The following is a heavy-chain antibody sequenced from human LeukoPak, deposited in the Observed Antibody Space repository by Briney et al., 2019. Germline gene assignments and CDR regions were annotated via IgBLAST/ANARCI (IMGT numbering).Heavy chain of an antibody. CDR3: AIAAPHIDY. CDR2: IYYSGST. V-gene: IGHV4-39*01. Sequence: WETLSLTCTVSGGSISSSSYYWGWIRQPPGKGLEWIGSIYYSGSTYYNPSLKSRVTISVDTSKNQFSLQLTSVTAADTAVYYCAIAAPHIDYWGQGTLVTVSS. J-gene: IGHJ4*02. CDR1: GGSISSSSYY.